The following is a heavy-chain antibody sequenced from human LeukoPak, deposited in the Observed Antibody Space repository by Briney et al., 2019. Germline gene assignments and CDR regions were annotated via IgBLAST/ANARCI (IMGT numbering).Heavy chain of an antibody. CDR3: ACREFYSPWPGP. D-gene: IGHD5-18*01. Sequence: GALLKTSCKGCGYSITSYWIGWVRETPGRGVGWVGVIYPGDSRTRYNPSFERQVTISADNSITTAYLQWSSLKASDTAIYYCACREFYSPWPGPWGQGTLVTVSS. J-gene: IGHJ5*02. V-gene: IGHV5-51*01. CDR1: GYSITSYW. CDR2: IYPGDSRT.